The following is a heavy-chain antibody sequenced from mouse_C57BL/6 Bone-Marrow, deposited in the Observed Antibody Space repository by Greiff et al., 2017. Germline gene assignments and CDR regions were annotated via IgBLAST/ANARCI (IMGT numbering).Heavy chain of an antibody. CDR2: IHPNSGST. V-gene: IGHV1-64*01. J-gene: IGHJ2*01. Sequence: VQLQQPGAELVKPGASVKLSCKASGYTFTSYWMHWVKQRPGQGLEWIGMIHPNSGSTNYNEKFKSKATLTVDKSSSTAYMQLSSLTSEDSAVYYCASNKSNLYYFDYWGQGTTLTVSS. CDR1: GYTFTSYW. CDR3: ASNKSNLYYFDY. D-gene: IGHD2-5*01.